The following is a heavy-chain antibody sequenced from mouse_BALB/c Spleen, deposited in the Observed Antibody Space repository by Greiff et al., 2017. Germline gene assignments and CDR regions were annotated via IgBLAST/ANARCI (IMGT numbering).Heavy chain of an antibody. CDR2: ISSGGST. CDR1: GFTFSSYA. J-gene: IGHJ3*01. D-gene: IGHD2-14*01. Sequence: EVQRVESGGGLVKPGGSLKLSCAASGFTFSSYAMSWVRQTPEKRLEWVASISSGGSTYYPDSVKGRFTISRDNARNILYLQMSSLRSEDTAMYYCARAYYRYDSAWFAYWGQGTLVTVSA. CDR3: ARAYYRYDSAWFAY. V-gene: IGHV5-6-5*01.